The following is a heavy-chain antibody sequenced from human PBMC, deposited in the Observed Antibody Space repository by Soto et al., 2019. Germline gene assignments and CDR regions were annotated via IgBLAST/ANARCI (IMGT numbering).Heavy chain of an antibody. V-gene: IGHV1-18*01. CDR2: ISAYNGNT. J-gene: IGHJ6*02. CDR3: ARAHPGKSRTSYYYCLDV. Sequence: GASVKVSCKASGYTFTSYGISWVRQAPGQGLEWMGWISAYNGNTNYAQKLQGRVTMTTDTSTSTAYMELRSLRSDDTAVYYCARAHPGKSRTSYYYCLDVWRQGTTVAVSS. CDR1: GYTFTSYG. D-gene: IGHD3-10*01.